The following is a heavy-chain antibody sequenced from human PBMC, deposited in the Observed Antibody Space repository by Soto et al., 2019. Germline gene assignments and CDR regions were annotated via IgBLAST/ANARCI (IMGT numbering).Heavy chain of an antibody. Sequence: PGESLRLSCAASGFPFSSYGMHWVRQASGKGLEWVAVIWYDGSNKYYADSVKGRFTISRDNSKNMLYLQMNSLRADDTAVYYCARSGGWGQGTLVTVSS. D-gene: IGHD6-19*01. J-gene: IGHJ4*02. V-gene: IGHV3-33*01. CDR1: GFPFSSYG. CDR3: ARSGG. CDR2: IWYDGSNK.